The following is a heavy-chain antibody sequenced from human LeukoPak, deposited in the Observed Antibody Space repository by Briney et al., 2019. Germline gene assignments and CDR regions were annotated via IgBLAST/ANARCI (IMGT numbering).Heavy chain of an antibody. CDR3: ARDRGATDY. D-gene: IGHD1-26*01. CDR1: GGSISSSSYY. J-gene: IGHJ4*02. V-gene: IGHV4-39*07. Sequence: SETLSLTCTVSGGSISSSSYYWGWIRQPPGKGLEWIGSIYYSGSTYYNPSLKSRVTISVDTSKNQFSPKLSSVTAADTAVYYCARDRGATDYWGQGTLVTVSS. CDR2: IYYSGST.